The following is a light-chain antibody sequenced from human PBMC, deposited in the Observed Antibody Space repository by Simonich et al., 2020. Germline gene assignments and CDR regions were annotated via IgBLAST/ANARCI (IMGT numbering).Light chain of an antibody. CDR3: QQYYSTPYT. CDR2: WAS. Sequence: DIVMTQSPDSLAVSLGERATINCKSSQSVLYSSNNKNYLAWYQHKPGQPPKLLIYWASTRESGVPARFSGSGSGTDFTLTISSLQAEDVAVYYCQQYYSTPYTFGQGTKLEIK. J-gene: IGKJ2*01. V-gene: IGKV4-1*01. CDR1: QSVLYSSNNKNY.